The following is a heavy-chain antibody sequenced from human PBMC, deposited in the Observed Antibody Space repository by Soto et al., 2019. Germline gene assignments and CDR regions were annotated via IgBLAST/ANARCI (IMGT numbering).Heavy chain of an antibody. D-gene: IGHD3-22*01. Sequence: PSETLSLTCTVYGGSISSSNYYWGWIRQPPGKGLEWIGSIYYSGSTYYNPSLKSRVTISVDTSKNQFSLKLSSVTAADTAVYYCARHTYHSSGPSAYWGQGTLVTVS. CDR3: ARHTYHSSGPSAY. CDR1: GGSISSSNYY. J-gene: IGHJ4*02. V-gene: IGHV4-39*01. CDR2: IYYSGST.